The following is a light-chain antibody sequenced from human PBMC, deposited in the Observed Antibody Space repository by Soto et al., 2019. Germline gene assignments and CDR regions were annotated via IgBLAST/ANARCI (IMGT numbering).Light chain of an antibody. J-gene: IGKJ1*01. CDR2: GAS. V-gene: IGKV3-15*01. Sequence: EIVMTQSPSTLSVSPGERATLSCRASQNVSVNLAWYQQKPGQAPRLLMYGASTRATGIPARFSGSGSGTEFTLTISSLQSEDFAVYYCQQYNYWWTFGQGTKVDIK. CDR3: QQYNYWWT. CDR1: QNVSVN.